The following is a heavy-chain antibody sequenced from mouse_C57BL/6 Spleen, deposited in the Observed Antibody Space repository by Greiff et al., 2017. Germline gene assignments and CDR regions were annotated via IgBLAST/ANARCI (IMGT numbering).Heavy chain of an antibody. Sequence: VQLQQSGAELATPGASVKMSCKASGYTFTSYSMHWVNQRPGQGLEWLGYISPSSGYTKYNQKFKDKATLTADKSASTAYMQLSSLTYEDSAVYYCARYGYPYAMDYWGQGTSVTVSS. J-gene: IGHJ4*01. D-gene: IGHD2-2*01. CDR1: GYTFTSYS. CDR2: ISPSSGYT. V-gene: IGHV1-7*01. CDR3: ARYGYPYAMDY.